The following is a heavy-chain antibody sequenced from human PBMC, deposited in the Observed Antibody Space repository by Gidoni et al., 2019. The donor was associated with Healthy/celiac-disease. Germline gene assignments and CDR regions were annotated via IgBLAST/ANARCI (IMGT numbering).Heavy chain of an antibody. CDR2: IIPIFGTA. CDR1: GGTFSSYA. D-gene: IGHD3-22*01. J-gene: IGHJ4*02. V-gene: IGHV1-69*06. CDR3: ARDSRYDSSGYYYGLGAY. Sequence: QVQLVQSGAELKQPGSPVKVSCKASGGTFSSYAISWVRQAPGQGLEWMGGIIPIFGTANYAQKFQGRVTITADKSTSTAYMELSSLRSEDKAVYYCARDSRYDSSGYYYGLGAYWGQGTLVTVSS.